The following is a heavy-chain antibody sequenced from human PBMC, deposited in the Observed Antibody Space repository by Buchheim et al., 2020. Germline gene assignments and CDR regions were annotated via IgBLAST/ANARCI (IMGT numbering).Heavy chain of an antibody. CDR1: GGSISSYY. CDR2: IYYSGST. J-gene: IGHJ3*02. D-gene: IGHD3-22*01. V-gene: IGHV4-59*01. Sequence: QVQLQESGPGLVKPSETLSLTCTVSGGSISSYYWSWIRQPPGKGLEWIGYIYYSGSTNYNPSLKSRVAISVDTSKNQFSLKRSSVTAADTAVYYCARGDYDSSGYPRRAFDIWGQGT. CDR3: ARGDYDSSGYPRRAFDI.